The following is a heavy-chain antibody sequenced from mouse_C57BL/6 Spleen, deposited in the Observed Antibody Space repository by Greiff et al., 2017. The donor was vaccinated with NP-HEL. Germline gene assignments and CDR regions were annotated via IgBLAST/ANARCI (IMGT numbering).Heavy chain of an antibody. J-gene: IGHJ2*01. V-gene: IGHV7-3*01. Sequence: EVMLVESGGGLVQPGGSLSLSCAASGFTFTDYYMSWVRQPPGKALEWLGFIRNKANGYTTEYSASVKGRFTISRDNSQSILYLQMNALRAEDSATHFCVRAPYYGSRYTFDYWGQGTTLTVSS. CDR1: GFTFTDYY. CDR3: VRAPYYGSRYTFDY. CDR2: IRNKANGYTT. D-gene: IGHD1-1*01.